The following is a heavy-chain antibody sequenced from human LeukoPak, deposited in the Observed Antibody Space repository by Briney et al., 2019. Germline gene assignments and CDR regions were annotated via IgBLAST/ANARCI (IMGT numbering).Heavy chain of an antibody. D-gene: IGHD6-13*01. CDR1: GFTFSDYY. J-gene: IGHJ3*02. CDR3: ARDGFSSTWYGGENDAFDI. V-gene: IGHV3-11*04. CDR2: ISNSGSTI. Sequence: AGGSLRLSCAASGFTFSDYYMSWIRQAPGKGLEWVSYISNSGSTIYYADSVKGRFTISRDNAKNSLYLQMNSLRAEDTAVYHCARDGFSSTWYGGENDAFDILGQGTMVTVSS.